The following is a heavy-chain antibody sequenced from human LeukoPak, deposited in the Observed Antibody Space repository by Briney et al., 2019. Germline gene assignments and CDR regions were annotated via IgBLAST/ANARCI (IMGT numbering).Heavy chain of an antibody. CDR1: GGSISTFY. CDR2: ISYSGST. CDR3: ATWRLGPEFSSSDNWFDP. J-gene: IGHJ5*02. V-gene: IGHV4-59*08. Sequence: SETLSLTCTVSGGSISTFYWTWIRQPPGKGLEWIGSISYSGSTNYSPSLEGRVTMSVDTSKNQFSLKLRAVTAADTAVYFCATWRLGPEFSSSDNWFDPWGQGTLVTVSS. D-gene: IGHD2-21*02.